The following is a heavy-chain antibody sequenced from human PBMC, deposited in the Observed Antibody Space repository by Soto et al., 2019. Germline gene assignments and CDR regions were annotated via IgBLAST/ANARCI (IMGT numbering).Heavy chain of an antibody. CDR1: GISLSTDAVG. V-gene: IGHV2-5*02. J-gene: IGHJ3*02. D-gene: IGHD5-12*01. CDR2: IYWDDDK. CDR3: EHRGEVATIISDAFDS. Sequence: QITLKESGPTLVKPTQTLTLTCTFSGISLSTDAVGVAWIRQPPGKALEWLALIYWDDDKRYSPSLKSRLTIIKYTSKNQVVLTMTNMDSVGTATYYCEHRGEVATIISDAFDSCGPWTSVTVSS.